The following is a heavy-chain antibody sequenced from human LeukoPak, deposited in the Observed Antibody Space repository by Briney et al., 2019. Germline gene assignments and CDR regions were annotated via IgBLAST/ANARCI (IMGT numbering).Heavy chain of an antibody. Sequence: ASVKVSCKASGYTFTSYDINWVRQATGQGLEWMGWMNPNSGNTGYAQKFQGRVTMTRNTSISTAYMELSSLRSEDTAVYYCARGPWWFGESHTYYYYYMDVWGKGTTVTISS. CDR3: ARGPWWFGESHTYYYYYMDV. CDR1: GYTFTSYD. J-gene: IGHJ6*03. V-gene: IGHV1-8*01. CDR2: MNPNSGNT. D-gene: IGHD3-10*01.